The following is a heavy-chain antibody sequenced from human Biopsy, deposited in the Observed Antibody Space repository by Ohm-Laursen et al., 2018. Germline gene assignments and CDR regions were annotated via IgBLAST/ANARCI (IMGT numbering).Heavy chain of an antibody. CDR2: ISNSGNT. CDR1: PPPPPPPY. J-gene: IGHJ4*02. D-gene: IGHD2-15*01. V-gene: IGHV4-59*08. CDR3: ARRGSGGRSFDY. Sequence: SETLSLTCTVSPPPPPPPYWSWIRQAPGKGLEWIGFISNSGNTNYNPSLKSRVTISADTSKNQFSLKLGSVTVADTAVFYCARRGSGGRSFDYWGQGSLVTVSS.